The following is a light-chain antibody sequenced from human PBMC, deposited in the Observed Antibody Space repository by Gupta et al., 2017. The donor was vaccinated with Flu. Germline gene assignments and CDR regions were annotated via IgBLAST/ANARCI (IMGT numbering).Light chain of an antibody. CDR1: QSISSD. CDR2: DAS. Sequence: IQMTLPPSSLSASVGDRVTITCRASQSISSDLNWYQQKPGKAAKRLIYDASSLQSGVPARVSGRGSGKHIILTISRLQHEDFATYYCQQSDSDPLISLGQGTKLEIK. J-gene: IGKJ2*03. V-gene: IGKV1-39*01. CDR3: QQSDSDPLIS.